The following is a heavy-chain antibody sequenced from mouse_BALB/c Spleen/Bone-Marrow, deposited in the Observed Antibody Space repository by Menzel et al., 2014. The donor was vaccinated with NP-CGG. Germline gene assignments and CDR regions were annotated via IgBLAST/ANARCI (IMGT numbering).Heavy chain of an antibody. CDR2: IDPENGNI. CDR1: GFNIKDTY. CDR3: TRRGFYF. V-gene: IGHV14-3*02. Sequence: VQLQQSGAELVKPGASVKLSCTASGFNIKDTYIHWVKRRPEQGLEWIGRIDPENGNIKYDPKFQVKATITADTSSNTAHPQLSRLTSEDTAVYYCTRRGFYFWGEGATLTISS. J-gene: IGHJ2*01.